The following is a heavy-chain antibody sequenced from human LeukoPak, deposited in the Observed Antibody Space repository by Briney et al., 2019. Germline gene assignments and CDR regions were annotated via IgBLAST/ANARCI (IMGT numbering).Heavy chain of an antibody. J-gene: IGHJ6*03. D-gene: IGHD6-13*01. V-gene: IGHV1-2*06. Sequence: GASVKVSCKASGYTFTGYYMHWVRQAHGQGLEWMGRINPNSGGTNYAQKFQGRVTMTRDTSISTAYMELSRLRSDDTAVYYCARVSIAAAGTISGYYYYMDVWGKGTTVTVSS. CDR2: INPNSGGT. CDR3: ARVSIAAAGTISGYYYYMDV. CDR1: GYTFTGYY.